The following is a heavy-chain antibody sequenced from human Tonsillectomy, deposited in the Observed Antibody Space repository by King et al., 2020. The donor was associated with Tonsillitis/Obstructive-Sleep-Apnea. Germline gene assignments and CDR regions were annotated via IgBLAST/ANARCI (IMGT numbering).Heavy chain of an antibody. Sequence: VTLKESGPALVKPTQTLTLTCTFSGFSLSTSGMCVSWIRQPPGKALEWLARIDWDDDKYYSVFLKTRLTISKDTSKDQVVLTMTNMNPVDTATFYCARMLDFGGNLRYFDYWGQGILVTVSS. J-gene: IGHJ4*02. CDR3: ARMLDFGGNLRYFDY. D-gene: IGHD4-23*01. CDR2: IDWDDDK. V-gene: IGHV2-70*15. CDR1: GFSLSTSGMC.